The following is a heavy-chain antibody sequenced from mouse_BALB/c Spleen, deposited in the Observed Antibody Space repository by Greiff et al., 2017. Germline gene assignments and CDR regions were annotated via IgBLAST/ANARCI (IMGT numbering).Heavy chain of an antibody. V-gene: IGHV5-12-2*01. CDR1: GFTFSSYT. Sequence: EVKLMESGGGLVQPGGSLKLSCAASGFTFSSYTMSWVRQTPEKRLEWVAYISNGGGSTYYPDTVKGRFTISRDNAKNTLYLQMSSLKSEDTALYYCARYITTVEGAMDYWGQGTSVTVSS. D-gene: IGHD1-1*01. CDR3: ARYITTVEGAMDY. CDR2: ISNGGGST. J-gene: IGHJ4*01.